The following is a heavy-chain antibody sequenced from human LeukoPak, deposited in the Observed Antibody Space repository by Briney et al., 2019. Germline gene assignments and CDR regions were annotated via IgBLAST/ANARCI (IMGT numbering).Heavy chain of an antibody. Sequence: PGGSLRLSCAASGFTFSTYWMHWVRQAPGKGLEWVSRVNRDGGATSYADSVKGRFTISRDNAKNTVYLQMNSLRVEDTALYYCTRDFYGIDYWGQGTLVTVSS. J-gene: IGHJ4*02. CDR2: VNRDGGAT. D-gene: IGHD3-10*01. V-gene: IGHV3-74*01. CDR3: TRDFYGIDY. CDR1: GFTFSTYW.